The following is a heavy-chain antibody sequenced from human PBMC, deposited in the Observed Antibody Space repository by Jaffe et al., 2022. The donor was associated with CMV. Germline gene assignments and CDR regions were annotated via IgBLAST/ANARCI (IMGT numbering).Heavy chain of an antibody. J-gene: IGHJ4*02. Sequence: DVQLVQSGAEVKKPGELLKISCKASGYTYLNYWIGWVRQMPGKGLEWVGIIYPGDSDSRYSPSFQGQVTMSADKSINTAYLQWSSLKASDTGIYYCARAGEHCVNGVCYILDFWGQGTPVTVSA. V-gene: IGHV5-51*01. CDR2: IYPGDSDS. CDR3: ARAGEHCVNGVCYILDF. D-gene: IGHD2-8*01. CDR1: GYTYLNYW.